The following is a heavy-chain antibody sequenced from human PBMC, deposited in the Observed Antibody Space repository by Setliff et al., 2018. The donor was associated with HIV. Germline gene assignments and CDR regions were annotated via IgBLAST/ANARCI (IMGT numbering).Heavy chain of an antibody. CDR2: IGGSGFGT. CDR3: AAVPWGHSSLIIDH. V-gene: IGHV3-23*01. Sequence: GGSLRLSCTASGFTFSNFAITWVRQAPGKGLEWVSAIGGSGFGTYYADSVKGRFTISRDNSKNTLHLQMNSLRAEDTAVYYCAAVPWGHSSLIIDHWGQGTPVTVSS. CDR1: GFTFSNFA. D-gene: IGHD3-16*01. J-gene: IGHJ4*02.